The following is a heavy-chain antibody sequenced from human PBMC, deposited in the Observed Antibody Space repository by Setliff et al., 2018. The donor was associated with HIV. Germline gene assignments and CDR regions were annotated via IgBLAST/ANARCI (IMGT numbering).Heavy chain of an antibody. CDR2: FDPEDGET. J-gene: IGHJ5*02. V-gene: IGHV1-24*01. CDR1: GYTLTELS. Sequence: PVKVSCKVSGYTLTELSMHWVRQAPGKGLEWMGGFDPEDGETIYAQKFQGRVTMTEDTSTDTAYMDLSSLRFEDTATYYCARDQATGYEKVWFSWIDPWGQGTLVTVSS. CDR3: ARDQATGYEKVWFSWIDP. D-gene: IGHD5-12*01.